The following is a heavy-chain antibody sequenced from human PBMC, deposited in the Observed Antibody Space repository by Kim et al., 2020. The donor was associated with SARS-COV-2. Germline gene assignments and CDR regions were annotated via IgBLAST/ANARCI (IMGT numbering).Heavy chain of an antibody. D-gene: IGHD6-13*01. J-gene: IGHJ4*02. Sequence: GGSLRLSCAASGFTFSSYGMHWVRRAPGKGLEWVAVISYDGSNKYYADSVKGRFTISRDNSKNTLYLQMNSLRAEDTAVYYCAREITPYHLGQLALAYWGQGTLVTVSS. CDR1: GFTFSSYG. CDR2: ISYDGSNK. CDR3: AREITPYHLGQLALAY. V-gene: IGHV3-33*05.